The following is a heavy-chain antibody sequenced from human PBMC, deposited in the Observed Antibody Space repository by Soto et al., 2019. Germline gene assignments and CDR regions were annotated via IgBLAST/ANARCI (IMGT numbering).Heavy chain of an antibody. CDR1: GFTFSSYS. CDR3: ARVLDYYCSGSYYKPDNWFAP. CDR2: ISSSSSYI. V-gene: IGHV3-21*01. D-gene: IGHD3-10*01. Sequence: EVQLVESGGGLVKPGGSLRLSCAASGFTFSSYSMNWVRQAPGKGLEWVSSISSSSSYIYYADSVKGRFTISRDNSKNSLYLQMNSLRAEDTAVYYCARVLDYYCSGSYYKPDNWFAPCGQGTLVTVSS. J-gene: IGHJ5*02.